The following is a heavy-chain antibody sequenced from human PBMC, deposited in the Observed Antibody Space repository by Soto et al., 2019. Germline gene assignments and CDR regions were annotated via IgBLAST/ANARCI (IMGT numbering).Heavy chain of an antibody. CDR1: GFTFSDYY. D-gene: IGHD3-22*01. CDR2: ISSSSSYT. CDR3: ARDWYYYDSSGYYRTFDY. V-gene: IGHV3-11*05. J-gene: IGHJ4*02. Sequence: GGSLRLSCAASGFTFSDYYMSWIRQAPGKGLEWVSYISSSSSYTNYADSVKGRFTISRDNAKNSLYLQMNSLRAEDTAVYYCARDWYYYDSSGYYRTFDYWGQGTLVTVSS.